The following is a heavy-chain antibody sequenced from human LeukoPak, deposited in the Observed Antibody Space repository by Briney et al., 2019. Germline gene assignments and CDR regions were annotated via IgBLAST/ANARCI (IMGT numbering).Heavy chain of an antibody. CDR2: ISGSGGST. V-gene: IGHV3-23*01. D-gene: IGHD4-23*01. CDR3: AKGRAGDYGGKPRQGY. CDR1: GFTFSSYA. J-gene: IGHJ4*02. Sequence: PGGSLRLSCAASGFTFSSYAMSWVRQAPGKGLEGVSAISGSGGSTYYADSVKGGFTISRDNSKNTLYLQMNSLRAEDTAVYYCAKGRAGDYGGKPRQGYWGQGTLVTVSS.